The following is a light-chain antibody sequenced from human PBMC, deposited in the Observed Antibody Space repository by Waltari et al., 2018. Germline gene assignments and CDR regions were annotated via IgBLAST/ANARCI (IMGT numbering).Light chain of an antibody. CDR2: WAS. V-gene: IGKV4-1*01. CDR1: QSVLYSSNNKNY. Sequence: DIVMTQSPDSLAVSLGERATINCKSRQSVLYSSNNKNYLAWYQQKPGQSPNLLIYWASTRESGVPDRFSGSGSGSDFTLTISSLQAEDVAVYYCQQFFSTPRTFGQGTKLEI. CDR3: QQFFSTPRT. J-gene: IGKJ2*02.